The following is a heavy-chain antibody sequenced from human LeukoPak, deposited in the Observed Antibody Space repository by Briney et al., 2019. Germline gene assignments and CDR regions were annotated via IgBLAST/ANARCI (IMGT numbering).Heavy chain of an antibody. D-gene: IGHD2-2*01. Sequence: ASVKVSCKASGYTFTSYGINWVRQAPGQGLEWMGWISGYNGNTDYAQNLQASVTMTTDTSTRTAYMELRSLRSDDTAVYYCARSTHRDSDAFDIWGQGTMVTVSS. J-gene: IGHJ3*02. CDR1: GYTFTSYG. CDR3: ARSTHRDSDAFDI. V-gene: IGHV1-18*01. CDR2: ISGYNGNT.